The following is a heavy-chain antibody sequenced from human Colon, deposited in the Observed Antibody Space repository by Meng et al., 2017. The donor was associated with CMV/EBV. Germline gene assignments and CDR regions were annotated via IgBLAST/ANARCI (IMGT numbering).Heavy chain of an antibody. CDR2: IKQDGSEK. CDR1: GGSTSSRS. Sequence: GGSLRLSCTVSGGSTSSRSSYWGWIRQPPGKGLEWVANIKQDGSEKYYVDSVKGRFTISRDNAKNSLYLQMNSLRAEDTAVYYCARDGNYYYYGMDVWGQGTTVTVSS. J-gene: IGHJ6*02. CDR3: ARDGNYYYYGMDV. V-gene: IGHV3-7*01.